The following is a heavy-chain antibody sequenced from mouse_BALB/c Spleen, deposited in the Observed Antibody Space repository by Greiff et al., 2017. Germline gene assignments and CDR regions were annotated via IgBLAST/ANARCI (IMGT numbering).Heavy chain of an antibody. V-gene: IGHV1-61*01. CDR2: IHPSDSAT. CDR1: GYSFTSYW. D-gene: IGHD3-1*01. CDR3: AREGSSGYDAMDY. J-gene: IGHJ4*01. Sequence: QVQLQQPGAELVRPGASVKLSCKASGYSFTSYWMNWVKQRPGQGLEWIGMIHPSDSATRLNQKFKDKATLTVDKSSSTAYMQLSSQTSEDSAVYYCAREGSSGYDAMDYWGQGTSVTVSS.